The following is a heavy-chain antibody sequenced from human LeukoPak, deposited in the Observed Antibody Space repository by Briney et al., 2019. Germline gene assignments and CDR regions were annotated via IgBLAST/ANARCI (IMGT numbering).Heavy chain of an antibody. CDR3: AKTAVAGPFDI. J-gene: IGHJ3*02. D-gene: IGHD6-19*01. CDR1: GFTFNTYS. V-gene: IGHV3-21*01. CDR2: ISSSSSYI. Sequence: GGSLRLSCAASGFTFNTYSMNWVRQAPGKGLEWVSSISSSSSYIYYADSVKGRFTISRDNAKNSLYLQMDSLRAEDTAVYYCAKTAVAGPFDIWGQGTMVTVSS.